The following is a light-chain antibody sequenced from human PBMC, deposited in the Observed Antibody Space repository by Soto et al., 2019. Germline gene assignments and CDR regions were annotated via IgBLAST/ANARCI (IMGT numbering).Light chain of an antibody. J-gene: IGKJ4*01. V-gene: IGKV3-20*01. Sequence: EIVLTQSPGTLSLSPAERATLSCRGSQSVSSGSLAWYQQKPGQAPRLLIYDASSRATGIPDRFSGSGSGTAFTLTISRLEPEDFAVYYCQQYGSSLLTFGGGTKVEIK. CDR1: QSVSSGS. CDR3: QQYGSSLLT. CDR2: DAS.